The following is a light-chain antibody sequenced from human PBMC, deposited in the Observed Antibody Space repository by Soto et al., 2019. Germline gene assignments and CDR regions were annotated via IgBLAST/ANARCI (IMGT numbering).Light chain of an antibody. CDR1: SSNIEGNY. CDR3: AARDDSLSGPV. CDR2: RNN. J-gene: IGLJ3*02. Sequence: QSVLTQPPSASGTPGQRVTISCYGSSSNIEGNYVYWYQQFPGTAPKLLIYRNNQRPSGVPDRFSGSKSGTSASLAISGLRSEDEADYYCAARDDSLSGPVFGGGTKLTVL. V-gene: IGLV1-47*01.